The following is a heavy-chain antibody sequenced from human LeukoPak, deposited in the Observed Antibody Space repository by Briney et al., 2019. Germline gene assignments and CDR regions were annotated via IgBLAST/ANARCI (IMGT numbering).Heavy chain of an antibody. CDR3: ARGMTTSRAIDY. Sequence: GGSLRLSCAASGFTFSSYAMHWVRQAPGKGLEWVAVISYDGSNKYYADSVKGRFTISRDNSKNTLYLQMNSLRDEDTAVYYCARGMTTSRAIDYWGQGTLVIVSS. D-gene: IGHD3-16*01. CDR1: GFTFSSYA. V-gene: IGHV3-30*04. CDR2: ISYDGSNK. J-gene: IGHJ4*02.